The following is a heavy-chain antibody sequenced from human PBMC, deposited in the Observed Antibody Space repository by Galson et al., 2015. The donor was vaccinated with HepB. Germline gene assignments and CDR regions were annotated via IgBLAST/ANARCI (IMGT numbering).Heavy chain of an antibody. CDR3: VRSRGGSL. D-gene: IGHD3-10*01. J-gene: IGHJ4*02. CDR2: ISTSSTI. Sequence: SLRLSCAASGFTFSIHAMSWVRQAPGKGLECVSYISTSSTIYYADSVKGRFTISRDNAKNSLYLQMNSLRHEDTAVYYCVRSRGGSLWGQGTLVTVSS. CDR1: GFTFSIHA. V-gene: IGHV3-48*02.